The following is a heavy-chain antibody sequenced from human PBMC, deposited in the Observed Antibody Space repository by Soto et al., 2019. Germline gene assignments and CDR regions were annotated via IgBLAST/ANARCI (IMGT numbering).Heavy chain of an antibody. Sequence: GGSLRRSCAASGFSFRTYAMGWVRQAPGKGLEWVSVMSNSGDETYYADSVKGRFTISRDNFQNTLYLQLSSLRADDTAVYYCAKDAARTSGWYYFDFWGQGTLVTVSS. CDR2: MSNSGDET. D-gene: IGHD6-19*01. CDR3: AKDAARTSGWYYFDF. V-gene: IGHV3-23*01. J-gene: IGHJ4*02. CDR1: GFSFRTYA.